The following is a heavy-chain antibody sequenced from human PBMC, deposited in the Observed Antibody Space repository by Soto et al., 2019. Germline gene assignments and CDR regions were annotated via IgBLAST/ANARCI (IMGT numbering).Heavy chain of an antibody. D-gene: IGHD2-21*02. J-gene: IGHJ4*01. CDR2: INAGNGNT. V-gene: IGHV1-3*05. Sequence: QVQLVQSGAEEKKPGASVTVSCKASGYTFTSYAMHWVRQAPGQRLEWMGWINAGNGNTKYSQKFQGRVTITRDTSASTAYMELSSLRSEDTAVYYCARSIVVVTALDYWGHGTLVTVSS. CDR1: GYTFTSYA. CDR3: ARSIVVVTALDY.